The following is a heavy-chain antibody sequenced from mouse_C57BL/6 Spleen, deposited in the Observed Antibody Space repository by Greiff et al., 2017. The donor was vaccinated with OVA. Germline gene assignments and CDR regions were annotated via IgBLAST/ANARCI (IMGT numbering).Heavy chain of an antibody. Sequence: EVQLQQSGPELVKPGASVKISCKASGYTFTDYYMNWVKQSHGKSLEWIGDINPNNGGTSYNQKFKGKATLTVDKSSSTAYMELRSLTSEDSAVYYCARWGVHYYGSSYYFDYWGQGTTLTVSS. V-gene: IGHV1-26*01. CDR2: INPNNGGT. D-gene: IGHD1-1*01. CDR3: ARWGVHYYGSSYYFDY. J-gene: IGHJ2*01. CDR1: GYTFTDYY.